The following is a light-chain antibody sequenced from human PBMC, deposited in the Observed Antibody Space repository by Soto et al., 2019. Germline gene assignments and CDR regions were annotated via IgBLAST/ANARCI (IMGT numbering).Light chain of an antibody. J-gene: IGKJ1*01. Sequence: EIVLTQSPATLSSFPGDRVTLSCRASQAVNTRLAWYQHKPGQAPRLLIYLASNRGAGVPARFSGSGSVTDFTVNISDVEPEDYAVCYCHQRQSWPRPFGQGTKVDIK. CDR1: QAVNTR. CDR3: HQRQSWPRP. CDR2: LAS. V-gene: IGKV3-11*01.